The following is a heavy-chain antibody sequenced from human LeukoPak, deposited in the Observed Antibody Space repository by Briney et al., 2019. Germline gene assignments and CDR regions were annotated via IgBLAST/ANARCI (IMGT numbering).Heavy chain of an antibody. V-gene: IGHV4-39*01. CDR2: IYYSGST. Sequence: SETLSLTCTVSGGSISSSSYYWGWIRQPPGKGLEWIGSIYYSGSTYYNPSLKSRVTISVDTSKNQFSLKLSSVTAADTAVYYCARHVGRRWLLERRLYFDYWGQGTLVTVSS. CDR1: GGSISSSSYY. CDR3: ARHVGRRWLLERRLYFDY. J-gene: IGHJ4*02. D-gene: IGHD1-1*01.